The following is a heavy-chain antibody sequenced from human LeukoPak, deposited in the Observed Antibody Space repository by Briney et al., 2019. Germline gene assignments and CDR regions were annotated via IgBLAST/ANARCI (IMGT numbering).Heavy chain of an antibody. V-gene: IGHV1-8*01. CDR2: MNPNSGNT. CDR1: GYTFTSYD. CDR3: ATTPQWLSSPEYFQH. J-gene: IGHJ1*01. Sequence: GASVNVPYKASGYTFTSYDINWVRQATGQGLEWMGWMNPNSGNTGYAQKFQGRDTINRNTPISTAYMELSSLRSEDTAVYYCATTPQWLSSPEYFQHWGQGTLVTVSS. D-gene: IGHD6-19*01.